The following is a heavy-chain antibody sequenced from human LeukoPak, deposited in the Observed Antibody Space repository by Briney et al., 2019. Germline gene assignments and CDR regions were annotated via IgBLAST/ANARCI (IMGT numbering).Heavy chain of an antibody. CDR3: AKDRLAAAPSCFDY. CDR1: GFTFSSYD. CDR2: ISGSGFST. V-gene: IGHV3-23*01. Sequence: GGSLRLSCAASGFTFSSYDMSWVRQASGKGLEWVSGISGSGFSTFYADSVKGRFTISRDNSKNTLYLQMDSLSAEDTAVYYCAKDRLAAAPSCFDYWGQGTLVTVSS. J-gene: IGHJ4*02. D-gene: IGHD6-13*01.